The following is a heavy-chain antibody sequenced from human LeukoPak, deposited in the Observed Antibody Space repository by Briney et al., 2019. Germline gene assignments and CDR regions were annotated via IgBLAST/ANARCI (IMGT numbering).Heavy chain of an antibody. V-gene: IGHV1-18*01. CDR3: VRSGSGTYFSVDW. Sequence: ASVKVSCAASGYMLARNSKGMVRQAPGQGPEWVGCISGSTYGTRFAQTVHGRVSMTQDTSANIVYMELKSLTSDDTAVAYCVRSGSGTYFSVDWWGQGTRVTVSS. CDR1: GYMLARNS. J-gene: IGHJ4*02. D-gene: IGHD6-19*01. CDR2: ISGSTYGT.